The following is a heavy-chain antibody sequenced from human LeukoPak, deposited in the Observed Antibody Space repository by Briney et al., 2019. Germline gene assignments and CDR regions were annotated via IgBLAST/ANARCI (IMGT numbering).Heavy chain of an antibody. Sequence: SETLSLTCAVYGGSFSGYHWSWIRQPPGKGLEWIGEINHRGSTNYNPSLKSRVTVSVDTSKNQFSLKLSSVTAADTAVYYCASTSAMVYFDYWGQGTLVTVSS. CDR2: INHRGST. V-gene: IGHV4-34*01. CDR1: GGSFSGYH. D-gene: IGHD5-18*01. CDR3: ASTSAMVYFDY. J-gene: IGHJ4*02.